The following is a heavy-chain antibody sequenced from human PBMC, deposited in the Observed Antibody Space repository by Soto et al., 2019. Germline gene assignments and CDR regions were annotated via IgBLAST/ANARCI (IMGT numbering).Heavy chain of an antibody. CDR1: GFTFSSYA. Sequence: GGSLRLSCAASGFTFSSYAMSWVRQAPGKGLEWVSAISGSGGSTYYADSVKGRFTISRDNSKNTLYLQMNSLRAEDTAVYYCAKDGFSNGDYAPSEXYYYYGMDVWGQGTTVTVSS. CDR2: ISGSGGST. V-gene: IGHV3-23*01. CDR3: AKDGFSNGDYAPSEXYYYYGMDV. J-gene: IGHJ6*02. D-gene: IGHD4-17*01.